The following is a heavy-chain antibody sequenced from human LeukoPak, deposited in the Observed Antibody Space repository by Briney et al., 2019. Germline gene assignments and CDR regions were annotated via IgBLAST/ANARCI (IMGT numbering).Heavy chain of an antibody. CDR1: GFNFNDYY. CDR3: ARATGGVYHAFDI. D-gene: IGHD6-13*01. Sequence: GGSLRISCAASGFNFNDYYMSWIRQAPGKGLEWLSYISSSSSSNYHADSVKGRFSISRDNAKNLLFLQMNSLRAEDTAVYSCARATGGVYHAFDIWGQGTMVTVSS. V-gene: IGHV3-11*04. J-gene: IGHJ3*02. CDR2: ISSSSSSN.